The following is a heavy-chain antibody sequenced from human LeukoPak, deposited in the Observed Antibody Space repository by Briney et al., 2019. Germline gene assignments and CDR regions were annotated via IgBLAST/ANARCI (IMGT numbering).Heavy chain of an antibody. J-gene: IGHJ4*02. CDR1: GYNFPIYW. Sequence: GESLKISCQGSGYNFPIYWIGWVRQMPGKGLEWMGIIYPDDSDTRYSPAFQGQVTISADKSINTAYLQWSSLKASDTAMYYCARHGALGAGSSWYAYWGQGTQVTVSS. CDR3: ARHGALGAGSSWYAY. V-gene: IGHV5-51*01. CDR2: IYPDDSDT. D-gene: IGHD6-13*01.